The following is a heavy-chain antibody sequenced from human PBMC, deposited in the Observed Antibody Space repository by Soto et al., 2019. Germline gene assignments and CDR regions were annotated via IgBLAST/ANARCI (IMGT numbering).Heavy chain of an antibody. CDR3: AKEHGVVTSTITSYFEF. J-gene: IGHJ4*02. CDR2: ISGSGRST. CDR1: GITFNSYA. V-gene: IGHV3-23*01. D-gene: IGHD5-12*01. Sequence: GGSLRLSCAGSGITFNSYALSWVRQAPGKGLEWVSGISGSGRSTYYADSVKGRFTISRDNSKNTLSLQMNSLRADDTAIYYCAKEHGVVTSTITSYFEFWGQGTLVSVSS.